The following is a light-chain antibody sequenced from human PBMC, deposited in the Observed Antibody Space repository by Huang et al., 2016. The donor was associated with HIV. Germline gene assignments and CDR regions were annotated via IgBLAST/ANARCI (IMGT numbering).Light chain of an antibody. J-gene: IGKJ3*01. CDR1: RTVGSNQ. Sequence: EIVLTQSPGTLSLSPGQRATLSCRASRTVGSNQLAWYQKKPGQPPRLLVYGASSRATGIPDKFRGGGSGTDFTLTISRLEPEDIAVYYCQHFDTFGPGTKVNF. V-gene: IGKV3-20*01. CDR2: GAS. CDR3: QHFDT.